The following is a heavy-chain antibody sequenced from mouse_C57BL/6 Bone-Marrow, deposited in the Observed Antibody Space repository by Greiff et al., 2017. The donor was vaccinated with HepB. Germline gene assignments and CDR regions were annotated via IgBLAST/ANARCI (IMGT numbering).Heavy chain of an antibody. CDR3: ARTAHYNYDEGGAMDY. CDR2: IYPGSGST. J-gene: IGHJ4*01. D-gene: IGHD2-12*01. CDR1: GYTFTSYW. Sequence: QVQLQQPGAELVKPGASVKMSCKASGYTFTSYWITWVKQRPGQGLEWIGDIYPGSGSTNYNEKFKSKATLTVDTSSSTAYMQLSSLTSEDSAVYYFARTAHYNYDEGGAMDYWGQGTSVTVSS. V-gene: IGHV1-55*01.